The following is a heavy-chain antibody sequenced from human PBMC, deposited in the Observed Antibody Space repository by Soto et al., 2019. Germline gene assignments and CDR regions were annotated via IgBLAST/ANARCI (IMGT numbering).Heavy chain of an antibody. Sequence: ASVKVSCKASGYTFTSYAMHWVRQAPGQRLEWMGWINAGNGNTKYSQKFQGRVTITRDTSASTAYMELSSLRSEDTAVYYCARDSRGGRDWFDPWGQGXLVTVSS. CDR1: GYTFTSYA. D-gene: IGHD2-15*01. CDR3: ARDSRGGRDWFDP. V-gene: IGHV1-3*01. J-gene: IGHJ5*02. CDR2: INAGNGNT.